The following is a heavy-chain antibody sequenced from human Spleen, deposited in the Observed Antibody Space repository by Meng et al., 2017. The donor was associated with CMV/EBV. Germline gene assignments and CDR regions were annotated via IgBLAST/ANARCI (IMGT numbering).Heavy chain of an antibody. V-gene: IGHV4-4*02. CDR3: ARDTIRGWSGLYYSYGMDV. J-gene: IGHJ6*02. Sequence: SKNLSLTCAVPGGSISSSTWWSWVRQPPGTGLEWIGEIYHSGSTNYNPSLKSRVTISVDTSKHQFSLKLRSVTAADTAVYYCARDTIRGWSGLYYSYGMDVWGQGTTVTVSS. D-gene: IGHD3-3*01. CDR2: IYHSGST. CDR1: GGSISSSTW.